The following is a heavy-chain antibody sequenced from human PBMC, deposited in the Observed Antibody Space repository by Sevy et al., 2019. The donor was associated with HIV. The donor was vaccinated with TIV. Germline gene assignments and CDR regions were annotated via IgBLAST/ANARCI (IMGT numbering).Heavy chain of an antibody. V-gene: IGHV3-30*18. J-gene: IGHJ3*02. CDR1: GFTFSSYG. CDR2: ISYDGSNK. D-gene: IGHD2-2*01. CDR3: AKPAWDIVVVPAAQGGAFDI. Sequence: GGSLRLSCAASGFTFSSYGMHWVRQAPGKGLEWVAVISYDGSNKYYADSVKDRFTISRDNSKNTLYLQMNSLRAEDTAVYYCAKPAWDIVVVPAAQGGAFDIWGQGTMVTVSS.